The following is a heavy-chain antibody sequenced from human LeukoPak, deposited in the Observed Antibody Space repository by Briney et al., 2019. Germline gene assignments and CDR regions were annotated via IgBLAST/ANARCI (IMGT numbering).Heavy chain of an antibody. CDR2: IDPSDSYT. CDR3: ARWMVRGRPLDY. CDR1: GYSFTSYW. V-gene: IGHV5-10-1*01. J-gene: IGHJ4*02. D-gene: IGHD3-10*01. Sequence: GESLKISCKGSGYSFTSYWITWVRQMHGKGLEWMGRIDPSDSYTNYSPSFQAHVTISADKSISTAYPQWSSLKASDTAMYYCARWMVRGRPLDYWGQGTLVTVSS.